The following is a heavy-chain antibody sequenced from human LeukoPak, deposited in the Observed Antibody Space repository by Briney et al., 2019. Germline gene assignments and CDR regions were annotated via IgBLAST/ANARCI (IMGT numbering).Heavy chain of an antibody. Sequence: PSETLSLTCTVSGGSISSSSYYWGWIRQPPGKGLEWIGSIYYSGSTYYNPSLKSRVTISVDTSKNQFSLKLSSVTAADTAVYYCARGGVGFRIVVVVAAIRENWFDPWGQGTLVTVSS. CDR2: IYYSGST. V-gene: IGHV4-39*01. CDR3: ARGGVGFRIVVVVAAIRENWFDP. J-gene: IGHJ5*02. D-gene: IGHD2-15*01. CDR1: GGSISSSSYY.